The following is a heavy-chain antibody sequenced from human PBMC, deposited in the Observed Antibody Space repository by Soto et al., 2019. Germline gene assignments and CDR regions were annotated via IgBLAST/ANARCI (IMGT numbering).Heavy chain of an antibody. J-gene: IGHJ3*02. CDR3: AGRGLWFGDQSYAFDI. CDR2: INHSGST. V-gene: IGHV4-34*01. CDR1: GGSFSGYY. Sequence: SETLSLTCAGYGGSFSGYYWSWFRQPPGKGLEWIGEINHSGSTNYNPSLKSRVTISVDTSKNQFSLKLSSVTAADTAVYYCAGRGLWFGDQSYAFDIWGQGTMVTVSS. D-gene: IGHD3-10*01.